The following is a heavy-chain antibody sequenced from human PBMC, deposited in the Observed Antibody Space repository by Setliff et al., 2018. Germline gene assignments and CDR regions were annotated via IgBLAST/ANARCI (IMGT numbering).Heavy chain of an antibody. CDR2: VKSNTDGGAI. J-gene: IGHJ4*02. Sequence: PGGSLRLSCAVSGFTFSKAWMHWVRQAPGKGLEWVGRVKSNTDGGAIDYAAPVKGRFTISRDDSKNTVFLQMNSLKTEDTAVYYCAKDGSGSYDYLDYWGQGTLVTVSS. V-gene: IGHV3-15*07. CDR1: GFTFSKAW. CDR3: AKDGSGSYDYLDY. D-gene: IGHD6-13*01.